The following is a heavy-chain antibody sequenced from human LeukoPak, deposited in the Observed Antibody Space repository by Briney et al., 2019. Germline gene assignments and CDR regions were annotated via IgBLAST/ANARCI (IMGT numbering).Heavy chain of an antibody. J-gene: IGHJ4*02. D-gene: IGHD3-22*01. CDR1: GGSISRGGYY. V-gene: IGHV4-31*01. CDR3: ARVAKSSGKPFDY. CDR2: IYYSGST. Sequence: PSETLSLTCTVSGGSISRGGYYWSWIRQHPGKGLEWIVYIYYSGSTYYNPAPKSLITISVDTSKNQFFLKLSSVTAADTAVYYWARVAKSSGKPFDYWGQGTLVTVSS.